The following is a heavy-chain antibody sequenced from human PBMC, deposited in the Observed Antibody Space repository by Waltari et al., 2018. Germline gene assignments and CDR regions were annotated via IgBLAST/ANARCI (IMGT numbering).Heavy chain of an antibody. CDR2: ISASGGDT. CDR1: GLTFNTYV. Sequence: EVQLLESGGGLVQPGGSLRLSCAASGLTFNTYVMTWVRQAPGKGLEWVSAISASGGDTYYADSVKGRFTISRDNSKNTMYLQMNSLRVEDTAVYYCAKYISRSGRNVFDIWGQGTMVTVSS. J-gene: IGHJ3*02. D-gene: IGHD3-10*01. CDR3: AKYISRSGRNVFDI. V-gene: IGHV3-23*01.